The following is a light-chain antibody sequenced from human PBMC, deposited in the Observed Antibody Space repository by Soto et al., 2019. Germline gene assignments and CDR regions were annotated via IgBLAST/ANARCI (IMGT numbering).Light chain of an antibody. Sequence: ERVMTQSPGTLSVSPGESATISCRASQSISSRLAWYQQKPGQAPRLLIYDASTRATGIPARFSGSGSGTQFTLTISSLQSEDFAVYYCQEYYNWPPVTFGQGTRLEMK. V-gene: IGKV3-15*01. CDR3: QEYYNWPPVT. CDR1: QSISSR. CDR2: DAS. J-gene: IGKJ5*01.